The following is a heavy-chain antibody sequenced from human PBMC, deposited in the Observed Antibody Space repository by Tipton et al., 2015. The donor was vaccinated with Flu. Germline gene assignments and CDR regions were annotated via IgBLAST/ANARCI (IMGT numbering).Heavy chain of an antibody. Sequence: TLSLTCIVSNGSLSSYYWNWIRQSPGKGLEWIGYIYNSVYTKYNPSLKSRVTISVDTSKSQFSLNLTSVTAADTAVYYCARGRGYGGYDYGARRGPLDHWGQGTLVTVSS. J-gene: IGHJ4*02. CDR3: ARGRGYGGYDYGARRGPLDH. CDR1: NGSLSSYY. V-gene: IGHV4-59*12. CDR2: IYNSVYT. D-gene: IGHD5-12*01.